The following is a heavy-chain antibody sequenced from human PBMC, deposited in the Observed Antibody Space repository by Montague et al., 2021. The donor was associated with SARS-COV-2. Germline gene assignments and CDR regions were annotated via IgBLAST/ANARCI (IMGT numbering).Heavy chain of an antibody. V-gene: IGHV4-59*01. CDR1: GGSISPYY. CDR3: ARDRGRYFDSGSYNWLDS. J-gene: IGHJ5*01. D-gene: IGHD3-10*01. Sequence: SETLSLTCTVSGGSISPYYWTWIRRPPGKGLEWIGYIYYTGNTKYKPSLRSRVTISVDTSKNQFSLNLKSVTAADTAVYYCARDRGRYFDSGSYNWLDSWGQGTLGTASS. CDR2: IYYTGNT.